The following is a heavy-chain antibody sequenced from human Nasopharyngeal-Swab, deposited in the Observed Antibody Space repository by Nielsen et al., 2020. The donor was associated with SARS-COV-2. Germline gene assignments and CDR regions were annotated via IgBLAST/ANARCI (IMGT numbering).Heavy chain of an antibody. D-gene: IGHD6-13*01. Sequence: IRQPPGKGLEWVAVISYDGSNKYYADSVKGRFTITRDNSKNTLYLQMNSLRAEDTAVYYCARDLSIAAAAIWGQGTLVTVSS. CDR3: ARDLSIAAAAI. J-gene: IGHJ4*02. V-gene: IGHV3-30-3*01. CDR2: ISYDGSNK.